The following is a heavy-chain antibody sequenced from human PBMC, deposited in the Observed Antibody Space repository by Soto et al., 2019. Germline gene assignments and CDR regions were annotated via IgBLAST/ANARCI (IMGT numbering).Heavy chain of an antibody. V-gene: IGHV1-69*06. Sequence: RASVKVSCKASGGTFSSYAISWVRQAPGQGLEWMGGIIPIFGTANYAQKFQGRVTITADKSTSTAYMELSSLRSEDTAVYYCARDRGDSSGCFDYWGQGTLVTVAS. CDR1: GGTFSSYA. CDR3: ARDRGDSSGCFDY. CDR2: IIPIFGTA. J-gene: IGHJ4*02. D-gene: IGHD6-19*01.